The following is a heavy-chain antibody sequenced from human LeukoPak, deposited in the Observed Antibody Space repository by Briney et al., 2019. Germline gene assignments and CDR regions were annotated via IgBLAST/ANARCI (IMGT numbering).Heavy chain of an antibody. D-gene: IGHD3-16*02. J-gene: IGHJ4*02. Sequence: SETLSLTCTVSGGSISSSNYYWGWIRQPPGKGLEWIGSIYYSGSIPYNPSLKSRVTISVDTSKNQFSLKLSSVTAADTAVYYCARAHEYYDYVWGSYRYVPQIDYWGQGTLVTVSS. CDR1: GGSISSSNYY. CDR3: ARAHEYYDYVWGSYRYVPQIDY. V-gene: IGHV4-39*07. CDR2: IYYSGSI.